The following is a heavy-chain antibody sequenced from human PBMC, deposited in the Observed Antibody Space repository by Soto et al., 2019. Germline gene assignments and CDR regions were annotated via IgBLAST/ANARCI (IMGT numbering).Heavy chain of an antibody. CDR2: VRSKGNKYAT. Sequence: EVQLAESGGGLVLPGGSLKLSCAASGFIFSDSAMHWVRQVSGKGLEWVGRVRSKGNKYATGYAASVKGRFTISRDDSENTAYLQMNSLRTEDTAVYYCTSTSGWYFEHWGQGILVTVSS. V-gene: IGHV3-73*01. CDR3: TSTSGWYFEH. CDR1: GFIFSDSA. D-gene: IGHD6-19*01. J-gene: IGHJ4*02.